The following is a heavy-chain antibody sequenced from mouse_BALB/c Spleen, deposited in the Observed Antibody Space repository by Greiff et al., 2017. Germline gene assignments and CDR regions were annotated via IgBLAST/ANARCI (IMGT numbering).Heavy chain of an antibody. CDR3: APYGNYGWFAY. CDR1: GFAFSSYD. V-gene: IGHV5-12-1*01. J-gene: IGHJ3*01. Sequence: EVHLVESGGGLVKPGGSLKFSCAASGFAFSSYDMSWVRQTPEKRLEWVAYISSGGGSTYYPDTVKGRFTISRDNAKNTLYLQMNSLKSEDTAMYYCAPYGNYGWFAYWGQGTLVTVSA. CDR2: ISSGGGST. D-gene: IGHD2-10*02.